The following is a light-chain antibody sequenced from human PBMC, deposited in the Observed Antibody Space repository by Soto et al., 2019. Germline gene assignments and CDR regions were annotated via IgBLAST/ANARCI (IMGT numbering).Light chain of an antibody. Sequence: DIQLTQSPSFLSASVGDRVTITCRASQDISNYFAWYQQKPGKAPRLLIYSASTLQSGVPSRFSGSGSGTEFTLTISSLQPEDSATYYCQELNDYPPITFGQGTRLEIK. CDR1: QDISNY. J-gene: IGKJ5*01. V-gene: IGKV1-9*01. CDR3: QELNDYPPIT. CDR2: SAS.